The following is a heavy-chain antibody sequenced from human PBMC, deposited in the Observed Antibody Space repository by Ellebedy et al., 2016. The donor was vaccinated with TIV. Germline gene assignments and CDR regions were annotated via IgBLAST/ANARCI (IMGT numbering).Heavy chain of an antibody. J-gene: IGHJ4*02. D-gene: IGHD3-3*01. CDR2: INGDGSST. V-gene: IGHV3-74*01. Sequence: PGGSLRLSCAASGFSFSAYWMPWVRQAPGKGLVWVSRINGDGSSTSYADSVKGRFTISRANAKNTLYLQMNSLRVDDSAVYYCARGVAEDYWGQGTLVTVSS. CDR3: ARGVAEDY. CDR1: GFSFSAYW.